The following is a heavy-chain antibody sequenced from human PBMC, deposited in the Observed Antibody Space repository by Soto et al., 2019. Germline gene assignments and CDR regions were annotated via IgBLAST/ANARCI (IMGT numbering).Heavy chain of an antibody. CDR3: ARVGGIAVAGNQDAFDI. D-gene: IGHD6-19*01. CDR1: GFTFSDHY. Sequence: GGSLRLSCAASGFTFSDHYMDWVRQAPGKGLEWVGRTRNKANSYTTEYAASVKGRFTISRDDSKNSLYLQMNSLKTEDTAVYYCARVGGIAVAGNQDAFDIWGQGTMVTVSS. CDR2: TRNKANSYTT. V-gene: IGHV3-72*01. J-gene: IGHJ3*02.